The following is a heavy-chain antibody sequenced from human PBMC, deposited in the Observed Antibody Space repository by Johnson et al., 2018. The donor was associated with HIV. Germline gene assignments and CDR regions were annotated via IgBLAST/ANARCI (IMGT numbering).Heavy chain of an antibody. D-gene: IGHD3-9*01. J-gene: IGHJ3*02. Sequence: VQLVESGGGLVKPGGSLRLSCAASGFTFSTYWMHWVRQTPGKGLVWVSRISSDGSSTSYADSVKGRFTISRDNAKNTLYLQMNSLRAEDTAVYYCASVYYNILTGYYYDALDMWGQGTMVTVSS. CDR2: ISSDGSST. CDR3: ASVYYNILTGYYYDALDM. V-gene: IGHV3-74*02. CDR1: GFTFSTYW.